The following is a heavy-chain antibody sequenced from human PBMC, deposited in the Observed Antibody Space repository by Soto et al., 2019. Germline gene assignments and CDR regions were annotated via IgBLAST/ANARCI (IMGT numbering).Heavy chain of an antibody. CDR1: GFTFSSYA. CDR3: AKARSGWFDAFDI. D-gene: IGHD6-19*01. CDR2: ISGSGGST. V-gene: IGHV3-23*01. J-gene: IGHJ3*02. Sequence: PGESLKISCAASGFTFSSYAMSWVRQAPGKGLEWVSAISGSGGSTYYADSVKGRFTISRDNSKNTLYLQMNSLRAEDTAVYYCAKARSGWFDAFDIWGQGTMVTVSS.